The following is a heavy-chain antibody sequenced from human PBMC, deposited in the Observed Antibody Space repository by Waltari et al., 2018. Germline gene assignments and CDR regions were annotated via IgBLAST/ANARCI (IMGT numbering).Heavy chain of an antibody. J-gene: IGHJ6*02. D-gene: IGHD2-2*02. CDR3: ARCGNIRRGYYYYGMDV. V-gene: IGHV1-3*01. Sequence: QVQLVQSGAEVKKPGASVKVSCKASGYTFTSYAMHWVRQAPGQRLEWMGWINAGNGNTKYSQKFQGRVTITRDTSASTAYMELSSLRSEDTAVYYCARCGNIRRGYYYYGMDVWGQGTTVTVSS. CDR2: INAGNGNT. CDR1: GYTFTSYA.